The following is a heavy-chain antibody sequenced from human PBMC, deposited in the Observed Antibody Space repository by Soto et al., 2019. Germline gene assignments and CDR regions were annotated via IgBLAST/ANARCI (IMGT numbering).Heavy chain of an antibody. Sequence: PSQTLSLTCAISGDSISTNNVAWNWIRQSPSGGLEWLGRTGYTSKWYNDYAVSVKSRITINPDTSKNQFSLQMNSVTPDDTAVYYCARGKNSAFDYWGQGTLVTVSS. D-gene: IGHD5-18*01. V-gene: IGHV6-1*01. CDR2: TGYTSKWYN. CDR1: GDSISTNNVA. J-gene: IGHJ4*02. CDR3: ARGKNSAFDY.